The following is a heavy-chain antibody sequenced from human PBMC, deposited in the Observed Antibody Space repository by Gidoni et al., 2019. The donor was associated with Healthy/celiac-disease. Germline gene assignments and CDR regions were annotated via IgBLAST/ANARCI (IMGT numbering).Heavy chain of an antibody. CDR2: IYYSGST. Sequence: QVPLQESGPGLVKPSQTLSLTCPVSGGSISSGRSYWSWIRQHPGKCLEWIGYIYYSGSTYYNPALKSRVTISVDTSKNQVSLKLSSVTAADTAVYYCARTSLITTQWLRRRGWCDPWGQGTLVTVSS. CDR3: ARTSLITTQWLRRRGWCDP. V-gene: IGHV4-31*03. D-gene: IGHD6-19*01. CDR1: GGSISSGRSY. J-gene: IGHJ5*02.